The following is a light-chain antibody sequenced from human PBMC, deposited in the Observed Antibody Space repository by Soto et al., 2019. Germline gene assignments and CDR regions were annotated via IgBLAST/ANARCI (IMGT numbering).Light chain of an antibody. V-gene: IGLV2-8*01. CDR1: SSDVGGYNY. Sequence: QSVLTQPPSASGSPGQSVTISCTGTSSDVGGYNYVSWYQQHPGKAPKLMIYEVSKRPSGVPDRFSGSKSGNTASLTVSGLQAEDEADYYCSSYAGSNTPRVVFGGGTKLTVL. CDR3: SSYAGSNTPRVV. J-gene: IGLJ2*01. CDR2: EVS.